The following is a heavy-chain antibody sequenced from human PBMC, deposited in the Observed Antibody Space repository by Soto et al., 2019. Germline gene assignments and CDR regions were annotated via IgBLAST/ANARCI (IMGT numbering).Heavy chain of an antibody. Sequence: ASVKVSCKASGYTFTSYGISWVRQAPGQGLEWMGWISAYNGNTNYAQKIQGRVTMTTDTSTSTAYMELRSLRSDDTAVYYCARNRPPRGYYYYGMDVWGQGTTVTVSS. J-gene: IGHJ6*02. CDR3: ARNRPPRGYYYYGMDV. CDR1: GYTFTSYG. V-gene: IGHV1-18*01. CDR2: ISAYNGNT.